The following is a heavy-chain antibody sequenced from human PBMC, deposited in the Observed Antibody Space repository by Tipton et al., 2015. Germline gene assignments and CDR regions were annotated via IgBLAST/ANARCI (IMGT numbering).Heavy chain of an antibody. V-gene: IGHV4-39*02. Sequence: GLVKPSETLSLTCTVSGVSISGTSYYWGWIRQPPGKGLEWIGSIYYSGDMYYNPSLKSRVAMSVDTSNNHFSLRLSSVTAADTAVYYCARSLFPETAGLENWFDPWGRGTLVTVSS. D-gene: IGHD6-13*01. J-gene: IGHJ5*02. CDR3: ARSLFPETAGLENWFDP. CDR1: GVSISGTSYY. CDR2: IYYSGDM.